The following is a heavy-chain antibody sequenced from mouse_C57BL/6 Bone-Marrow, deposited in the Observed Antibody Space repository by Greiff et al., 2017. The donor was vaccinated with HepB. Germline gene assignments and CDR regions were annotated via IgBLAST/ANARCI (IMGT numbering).Heavy chain of an antibody. CDR2: ISYDGSN. D-gene: IGHD1-1*02. J-gene: IGHJ3*01. CDR3: AGGGVKSFAY. V-gene: IGHV3-6*01. Sequence: EVKLMESGPGLVKPSQSLSLTCSVTGYSITSGYYWNWIRQFPGNKLEWMGYISYDGSNNYNPSLKNRISITRDTSKNQFFLKLNSVTTEDTATYYCAGGGVKSFAYWGQGTLVTVSA. CDR1: GYSITSGYY.